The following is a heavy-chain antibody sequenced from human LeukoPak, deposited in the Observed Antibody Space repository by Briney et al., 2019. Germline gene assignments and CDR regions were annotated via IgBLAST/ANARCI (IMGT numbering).Heavy chain of an antibody. V-gene: IGHV4-59*01. CDR3: ARELDDAFDI. CDR1: GGSISSYY. J-gene: IGHJ3*02. CDR2: IYHSGST. Sequence: SETLSLTCTVSGGSISSYYWSWVRQPPGKGMEWIGYIYHSGSTNSNPSLKSRVTISVDTSKNQFSLKLSSVTAADTAVYYCARELDDAFDIWGQGTMVTVSS. D-gene: IGHD1-1*01.